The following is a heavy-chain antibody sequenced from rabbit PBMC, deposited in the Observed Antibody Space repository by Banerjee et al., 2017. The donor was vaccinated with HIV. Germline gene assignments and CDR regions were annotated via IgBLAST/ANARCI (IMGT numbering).Heavy chain of an antibody. J-gene: IGHJ6*01. CDR1: GVSFSSSSY. CDR3: ARDTSSSFSSYGMDL. Sequence: QEQLEESGGDLVKPGASLTLTCTASGVSFSSSSYVCWVRQAPGKGLEWIACIDAGSSGFTYFATWAKGRFTCSKSSSTTVTLQMTRLTAADTATYFCARDTSSSFSSYGMDLWGPGTLSPS. V-gene: IGHV1S45*01. CDR2: IDAGSSGFT. D-gene: IGHD1-1*01.